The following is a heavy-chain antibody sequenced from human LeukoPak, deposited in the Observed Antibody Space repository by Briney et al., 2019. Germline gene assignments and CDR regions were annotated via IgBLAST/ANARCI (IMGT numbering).Heavy chain of an antibody. J-gene: IGHJ6*02. Sequence: GGSLRLSCAASGFTFSSYAMPWVRKAPGKGLEWVAAISYDGSNKYYADSVKGRFTISRDNSKNTLYLQMNSLRAEDTAVYYCARYPNSGSHLPDYYYGRDVWGQGTTVTVSS. CDR2: ISYDGSNK. D-gene: IGHD1-26*01. CDR1: GFTFSSYA. V-gene: IGHV3-30-3*01. CDR3: ARYPNSGSHLPDYYYGRDV.